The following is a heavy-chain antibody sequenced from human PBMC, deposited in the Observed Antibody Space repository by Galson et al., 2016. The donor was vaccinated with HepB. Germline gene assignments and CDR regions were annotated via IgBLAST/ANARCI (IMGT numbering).Heavy chain of an antibody. CDR3: AKDQSNWNIYYFDY. J-gene: IGHJ4*02. Sequence: SLRLSCAASGFTFRSYAMHWVRQAPGKGLEWVAVIWYDEKNKFYADSVKGRFNISRDNSKSTLYLEMNSLRAEDTAVYYCAKDQSNWNIYYFDYWGQGTLVTVSS. D-gene: IGHD1/OR15-1a*01. CDR2: IWYDEKNK. V-gene: IGHV3-33*06. CDR1: GFTFRSYA.